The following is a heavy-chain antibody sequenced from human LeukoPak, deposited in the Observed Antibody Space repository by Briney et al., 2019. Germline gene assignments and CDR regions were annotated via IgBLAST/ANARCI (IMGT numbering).Heavy chain of an antibody. V-gene: IGHV3-7*01. CDR3: VREGQILVSGTTRSDAFDL. J-gene: IGHJ3*01. D-gene: IGHD6-19*01. CDR2: IKQDGSDK. CDR1: GFTLSSHW. Sequence: PGGSLRLSCAASGFTLSSHWMSWVRQAPGKGLEWVADIKQDGSDKWYVDSVKGRFTISRDNAKNSLYLQMNSLTAEDTAVYYCVREGQILVSGTTRSDAFDLWGQGTMVTVSS.